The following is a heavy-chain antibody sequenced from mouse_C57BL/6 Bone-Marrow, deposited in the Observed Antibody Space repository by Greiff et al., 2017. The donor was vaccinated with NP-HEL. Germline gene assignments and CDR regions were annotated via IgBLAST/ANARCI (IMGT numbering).Heavy chain of an antibody. D-gene: IGHD2-3*01. CDR3: ERGGDGYYERYFDV. CDR1: GYTFTDYY. V-gene: IGHV1-26*01. CDR2: INPNNGGT. Sequence: EVQLQQSGPELVKPGASVKISCKASGYTFTDYYMNWVKQSHGKSLEWIGDINPNNGGTSYNQKFKGKATLTVDKSSSTAYMELRSLTSEDSAVYYCERGGDGYYERYFDVWGTGTTVTVSS. J-gene: IGHJ1*03.